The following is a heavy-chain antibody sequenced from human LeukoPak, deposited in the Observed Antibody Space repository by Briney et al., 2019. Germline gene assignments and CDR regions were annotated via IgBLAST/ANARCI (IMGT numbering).Heavy chain of an antibody. J-gene: IGHJ6*03. CDR3: ARDQALSYSGSYYYYYMDV. V-gene: IGHV3-21*01. D-gene: IGHD1-26*01. CDR2: ISSSSSYI. Sequence: GGSLRLSCAASGFTFSSDSMNWVRQAPGRGLEWVSSISSSSSYIYYADSVKGRFTISRDNAKNSLYLQMNSLRAEDTAVYYCARDQALSYSGSYYYYYMDVWGKGTTVTVSS. CDR1: GFTFSSDS.